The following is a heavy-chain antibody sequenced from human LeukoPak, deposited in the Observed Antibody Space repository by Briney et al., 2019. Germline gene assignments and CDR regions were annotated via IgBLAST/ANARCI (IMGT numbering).Heavy chain of an antibody. D-gene: IGHD5-12*01. CDR3: AKVVSGYHFDY. J-gene: IGHJ4*02. V-gene: IGHV3-23*01. CDR2: ISGSGGST. CDR1: GFTFSLSA. Sequence: GGSLRLSCTASGFTFSLSAMSWVRQTPGKGLEWVSTISGSGGSTYHADSVKGRFTMSRDNSKSTLYLQLESLRSEDTAVYYCAKVVSGYHFDYWGQGTLVTVSS.